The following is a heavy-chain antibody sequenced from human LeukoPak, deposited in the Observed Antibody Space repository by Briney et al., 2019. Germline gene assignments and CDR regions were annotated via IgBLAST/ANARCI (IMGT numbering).Heavy chain of an antibody. CDR1: GYSISSGHY. Sequence: SETLSLTCDVSGYSISSGHYWGWIRQPPGKGLAWIGSLSDGVTPDYNPSLKSRLSMSIDTSKNQFSLRLRSLTAADTAIYYCGTSDSGSIFGVVISFWGQGTLVTVSS. V-gene: IGHV4-38-2*01. D-gene: IGHD3-3*02. CDR2: LSDGVTP. CDR3: GTSDSGSIFGVVISF. J-gene: IGHJ4*02.